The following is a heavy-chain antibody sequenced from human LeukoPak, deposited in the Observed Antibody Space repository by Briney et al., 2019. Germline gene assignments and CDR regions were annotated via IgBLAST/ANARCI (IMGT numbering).Heavy chain of an antibody. J-gene: IGHJ4*02. CDR1: GFTFSSYG. V-gene: IGHV3-23*01. CDR3: ARAPITSPFYFDY. Sequence: GGSLRLSCAASGFTFSSYGMSWVRQAPGKGLEWVSVISASGRNTYYADSVKGRFTISRDDAKNSLSLQMDSLRAEDTALYYCARAPITSPFYFDYWGQGTLVTVSS. D-gene: IGHD2-2*01. CDR2: ISASGRNT.